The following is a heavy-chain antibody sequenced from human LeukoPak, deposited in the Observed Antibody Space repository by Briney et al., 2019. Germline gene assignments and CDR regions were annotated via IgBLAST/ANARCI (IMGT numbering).Heavy chain of an antibody. CDR2: IYTSGST. V-gene: IGHV4-4*07. D-gene: IGHD2-2*01. CDR3: ARESIVVVPAAIPEDYYYMDV. Sequence: SETLCLTCTVSGGSISSYYWSWIRQPAGKGLEWIGRIYTSGSTNYNPSLKSRVTMSVDTSKNQFSLKLSSVTAADTAVYYCARESIVVVPAAIPEDYYYMDVWGKGTTVTVSS. CDR1: GGSISSYY. J-gene: IGHJ6*03.